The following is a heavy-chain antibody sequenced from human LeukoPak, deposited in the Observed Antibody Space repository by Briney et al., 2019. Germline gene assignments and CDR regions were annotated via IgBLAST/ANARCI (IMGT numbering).Heavy chain of an antibody. D-gene: IGHD6-6*01. V-gene: IGHV3-30*02. Sequence: GGSLRLSCAASGFAFSDYGMHWVRQAPGKGLEWVAFLRYDSVNEFYATSVKGRIAISRDNSKNTLYLQIHRLTPEDTAVYYCAKDRPPARIRLGKLSSPDYWGQGTLVTVSS. CDR2: LRYDSVNE. CDR1: GFAFSDYG. J-gene: IGHJ4*02. CDR3: AKDRPPARIRLGKLSSPDY.